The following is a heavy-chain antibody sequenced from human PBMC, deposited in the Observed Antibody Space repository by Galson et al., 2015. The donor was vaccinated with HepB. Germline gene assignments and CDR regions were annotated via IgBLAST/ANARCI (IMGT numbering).Heavy chain of an antibody. CDR3: ATRSPAVAAAAGLLAFDI. Sequence: SVKVSCKVSGYTLTELSMHWVRQAPGKGLEWMGGFDPEDGETIYAQKFQGRVTMTEDTSTDTAYMELSSLRSEDTAVYYCATRSPAVAAAAGLLAFDIWGQGTMVTVSS. D-gene: IGHD6-13*01. CDR1: GYTLTELS. J-gene: IGHJ3*02. CDR2: FDPEDGET. V-gene: IGHV1-24*01.